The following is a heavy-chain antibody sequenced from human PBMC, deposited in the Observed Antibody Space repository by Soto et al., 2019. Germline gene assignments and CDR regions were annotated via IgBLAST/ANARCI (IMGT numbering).Heavy chain of an antibody. CDR1: GGSISSYY. CDR2: IYYSGNT. V-gene: IGHV4-59*01. J-gene: IGHJ5*02. Sequence: SETLSLTCTVSGGSISSYYWSWIRQPPEKGLEWIAYIYYSGNTNYNPSLKSRVTTSVDTSKNQFSLQLTSVTAADTAVYYCARERLQYGWGTDLIQNGFDPWGQGTLVTVSS. CDR3: ARERLQYGWGTDLIQNGFDP. D-gene: IGHD3-10*01.